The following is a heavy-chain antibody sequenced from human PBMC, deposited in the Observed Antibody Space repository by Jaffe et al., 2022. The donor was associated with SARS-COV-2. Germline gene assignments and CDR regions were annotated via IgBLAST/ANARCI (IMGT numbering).Heavy chain of an antibody. CDR1: GFTFSNAW. CDR2: IKSKTDGGTT. CDR3: TTDAGGWHYYYYGMDV. D-gene: IGHD6-19*01. V-gene: IGHV3-15*01. J-gene: IGHJ6*02. Sequence: EVQLVESGGGLVKPGGSLRLSCAASGFTFSNAWMSWVRQAPGKGLEWVGRIKSKTDGGTTDYAAPVKGRFTISRDDSKNTLYLQMNSLKTEDTAVYYCTTDAGGWHYYYYGMDVWGQGTTVTVSS.